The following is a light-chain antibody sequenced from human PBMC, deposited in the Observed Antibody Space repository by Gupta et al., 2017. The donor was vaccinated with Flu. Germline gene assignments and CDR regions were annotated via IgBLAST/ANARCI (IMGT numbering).Light chain of an antibody. CDR2: SSS. Sequence: RVTISVSGGNSNIGINYVDWYQQLPGAAPKLLIYSSSQRPSGVPDRFSGSKSGTSASLAISGLRAEDEADYYCAAGDDSLSGVVFGGGTKLTVL. V-gene: IGLV1-47*02. J-gene: IGLJ2*01. CDR3: AAGDDSLSGVV. CDR1: NSNIGINY.